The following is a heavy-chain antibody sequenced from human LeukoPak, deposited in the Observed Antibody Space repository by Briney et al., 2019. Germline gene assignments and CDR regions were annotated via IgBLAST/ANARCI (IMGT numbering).Heavy chain of an antibody. CDR1: GGSISCSSYY. J-gene: IGHJ3*02. D-gene: IGHD2-2*01. CDR3: ARPSDGSTSWARAFDI. V-gene: IGHV4-39*01. Sequence: PSETLSLTCTVSGGSISCSSYYWGWIRQPPGKGLEWIGSIYYSGSTYYNPFLKSRVTISVDTSKNQFSLKLSSVTAADTAVYYCARPSDGSTSWARAFDIWGQGTMVTVSS. CDR2: IYYSGST.